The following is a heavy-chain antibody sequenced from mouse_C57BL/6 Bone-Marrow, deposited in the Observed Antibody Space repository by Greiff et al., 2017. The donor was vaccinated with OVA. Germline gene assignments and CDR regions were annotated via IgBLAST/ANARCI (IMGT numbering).Heavy chain of an antibody. J-gene: IGHJ2*01. CDR2: INPNNGGT. V-gene: IGHV1-26*01. Sequence: EVQLQESGPELVKPGASVKISCKASGYTFPDSYMNWVKQSHGKSLEWIGDINPNNGGTSYNQKFKGKATLTVDKSSSTAYMELRSLTSEDSAVYYCARGGPKGDFDYWGQGTTLTVSS. CDR3: ARGGPKGDFDY. CDR1: GYTFPDSY.